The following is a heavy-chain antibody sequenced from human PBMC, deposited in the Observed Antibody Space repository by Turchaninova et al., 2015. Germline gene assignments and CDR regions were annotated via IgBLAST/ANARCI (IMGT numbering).Heavy chain of an antibody. J-gene: IGHJ4*02. CDR2: IKQDGSEK. CDR3: ARAMSFIGFDY. CDR1: GFNFSSYW. V-gene: IGHV3-7*03. D-gene: IGHD3-16*02. Sequence: GGSLRLSCAASGFNFSSYWMSWVRQAPGKGLEWVANIKQDGSEKYYVDSVKGRFTISRDNAKNSLYLQMNSLRAEDTAVYYCARAMSFIGFDYWGQGTLVTVSS.